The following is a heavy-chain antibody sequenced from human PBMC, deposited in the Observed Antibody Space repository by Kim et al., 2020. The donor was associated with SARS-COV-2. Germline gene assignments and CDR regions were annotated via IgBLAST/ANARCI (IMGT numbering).Heavy chain of an antibody. CDR3: ATLPRHYYDSSGYYY. CDR2: FDPEDGET. CDR1: GYTLTELS. V-gene: IGHV1-24*01. J-gene: IGHJ4*02. Sequence: ASVKVSCKVSGYTLTELSMHWVRQAPGKGLEWMGGFDPEDGETIYAQKFQGRVTMTEDTPTDTAYMELSSLRSEDTAVYYCATLPRHYYDSSGYYYWGQGTLVTVSS. D-gene: IGHD3-22*01.